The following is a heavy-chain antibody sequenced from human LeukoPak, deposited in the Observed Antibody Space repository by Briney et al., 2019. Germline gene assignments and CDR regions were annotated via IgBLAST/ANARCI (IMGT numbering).Heavy chain of an antibody. CDR2: IYYSGST. D-gene: IGHD3-22*01. CDR1: GGSISSYY. V-gene: IGHV4-59*08. Sequence: SETLSLTCTVSGGSISSYYWSWIRQPPGKGLEWIGYIYYSGSTNYNPSLKSRVTISVDTSKNQFSLKLSSVTAADTAVYYCARLLYYDLFAFDIWGQGTMVTVSS. J-gene: IGHJ3*02. CDR3: ARLLYYDLFAFDI.